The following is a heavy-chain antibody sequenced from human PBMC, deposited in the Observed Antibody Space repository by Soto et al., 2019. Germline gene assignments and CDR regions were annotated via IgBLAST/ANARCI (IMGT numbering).Heavy chain of an antibody. CDR1: GGSVSSDTYY. V-gene: IGHV4-61*01. CDR2: IYYTGTT. D-gene: IGHD3-22*01. Sequence: KPSETLSLTCTVSGGSVSSDTYYWTWIRQPPGKGLEWIGYIYYTGTTNYNPSLKSRVTMSIDTSKNQFSLRLSSVTAADTAVYFCAREANYDSSGYLLDYWGRGTMVTVYS. J-gene: IGHJ4*02. CDR3: AREANYDSSGYLLDY.